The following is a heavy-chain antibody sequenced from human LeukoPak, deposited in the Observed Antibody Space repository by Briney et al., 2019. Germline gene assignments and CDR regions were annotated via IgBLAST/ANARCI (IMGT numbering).Heavy chain of an antibody. J-gene: IGHJ4*02. CDR2: ISGYNGNT. V-gene: IGHV1-18*01. CDR1: GYTFTSYA. CDR3: ARVYLGIYYDGSPSPFDY. Sequence: GASVKVSCKASGYTFTSYAVIWVRQVPGQGLEWMGWISGYNGNTKSSQSLQDRVIMTTDTSTRTVYMELRSLRPDDTAVYYCARVYLGIYYDGSPSPFDYWGQGTLVTVSS. D-gene: IGHD3-22*01.